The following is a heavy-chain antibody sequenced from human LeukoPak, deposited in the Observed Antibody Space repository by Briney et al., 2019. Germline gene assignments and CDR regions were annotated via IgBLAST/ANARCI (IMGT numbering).Heavy chain of an antibody. CDR2: IYYSGST. J-gene: IGHJ6*03. D-gene: IGHD2-15*01. Sequence: SETLSLTCTVSGGSISSYYWSWIRQPPGKGLEWIGYIYYSGSTNYNPSLKSRVTMSVDTSKNQFSLKLSSVTAADTAVYYCARAGYCSGGSCYPRYYYMDVWGKGTTVTISS. V-gene: IGHV4-59*12. CDR1: GGSISSYY. CDR3: ARAGYCSGGSCYPRYYYMDV.